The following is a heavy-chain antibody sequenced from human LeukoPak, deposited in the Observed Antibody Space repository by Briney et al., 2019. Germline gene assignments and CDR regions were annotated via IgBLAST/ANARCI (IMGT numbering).Heavy chain of an antibody. D-gene: IGHD3-10*01. CDR2: INPNSGGT. Sequence: ASVKVSCKASGYTFTGYYMHWVRQAPGQGLEWMGWINPNSGGTNYAQKFQGRVTMTRNTSISTAYMELSSLRSEDTAVYYCARGSYYGSGSYYPSGFDPWGQGTLVTVSS. V-gene: IGHV1-2*02. J-gene: IGHJ5*02. CDR3: ARGSYYGSGSYYPSGFDP. CDR1: GYTFTGYY.